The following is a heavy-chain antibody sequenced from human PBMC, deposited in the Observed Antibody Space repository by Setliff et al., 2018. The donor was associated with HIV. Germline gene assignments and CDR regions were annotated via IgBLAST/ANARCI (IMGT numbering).Heavy chain of an antibody. D-gene: IGHD3-10*01. CDR1: GGSVSGHY. V-gene: IGHV4-34*01. CDR2: INHGGDT. J-gene: IGHJ4*02. Sequence: PSETLSLTCAVYGGSVSGHYWGWFRQPPGKGLEWVGEINHGGDTNYNPSLKSRVTISVGSSYNHFSLKLSSVTAADTGVYYCASRRGIEFYFDIWGQGTPVTVSS. CDR3: ASRRGIEFYFDI.